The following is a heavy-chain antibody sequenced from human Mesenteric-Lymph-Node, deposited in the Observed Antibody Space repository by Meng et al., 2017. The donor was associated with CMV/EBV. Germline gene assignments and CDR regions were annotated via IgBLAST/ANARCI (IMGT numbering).Heavy chain of an antibody. V-gene: IGHV4-61*01. CDR3: ARLSIRGVGAFDI. CDR2: VYYSGST. Sequence: SETLSLTCSVSGGSVSSGRYYWSWIRQPPGKGLEYIGHVYYSGSTEYNPSLKSRVTISVDTSKNQFSLKLSSVTAADTAVYYCARLSIRGVGAFDIWGQGTMVTVSS. D-gene: IGHD3-3*01. J-gene: IGHJ3*02. CDR1: GGSVSSGRYY.